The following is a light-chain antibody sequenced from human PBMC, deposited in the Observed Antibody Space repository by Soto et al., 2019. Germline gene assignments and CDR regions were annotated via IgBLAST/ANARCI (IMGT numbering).Light chain of an antibody. CDR2: DVA. Sequence: QSAPTQPAPVSWASGQSIALSCTGASIYVGGYNYVSWYQQHPGKAPKLMIYDVASRPSGVSDRFSGSKSGNTASLTISGLQAEDEADYYCSSYTSSSTLYVFGTGTKATVL. V-gene: IGLV2-14*01. J-gene: IGLJ1*01. CDR3: SSYTSSSTLYV. CDR1: SIYVGGYNY.